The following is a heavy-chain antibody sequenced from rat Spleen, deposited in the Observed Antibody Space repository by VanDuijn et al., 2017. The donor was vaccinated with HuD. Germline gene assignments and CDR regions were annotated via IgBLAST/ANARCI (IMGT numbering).Heavy chain of an antibody. CDR2: ISYDGGRN. D-gene: IGHD1-11*01. CDR1: GFTFSDYY. Sequence: EVQLVESGGGLEQAGRSLKLSCAASGFTFSDYYMAWVRQGPTKGLEWVASISYDGGRNFYRDSVKGRFTISRDNAKSSLYLQMDGLRSEDTATYFCARPTEGIAWFVYWGQGTLVTVSS. J-gene: IGHJ3*01. CDR3: ARPTEGIAWFVY. V-gene: IGHV5-20*01.